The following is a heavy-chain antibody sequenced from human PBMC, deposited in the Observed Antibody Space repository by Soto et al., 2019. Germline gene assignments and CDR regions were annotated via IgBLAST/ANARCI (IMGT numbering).Heavy chain of an antibody. Sequence: SVKVSCKASGGTFSSYAISWVRQAPGQGLEWMGGIIPIFGTANYAQKFQGRVTITADESTSTAYMELSSLRSEDTAVYYCARERGCSGGSCYDCEVYYYGMAVSGEGTTVTVSS. CDR2: IIPIFGTA. V-gene: IGHV1-69*13. CDR1: GGTFSSYA. D-gene: IGHD2-15*01. J-gene: IGHJ6*04. CDR3: ARERGCSGGSCYDCEVYYYGMAV.